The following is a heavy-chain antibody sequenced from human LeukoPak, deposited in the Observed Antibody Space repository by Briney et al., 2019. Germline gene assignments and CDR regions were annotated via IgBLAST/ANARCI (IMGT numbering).Heavy chain of an antibody. J-gene: IGHJ4*02. CDR1: GDSVSSNSAA. CDR3: ASNYYDSSGYWGPFGY. Sequence: SQTLSLTCAISGDSVSSNSAAWSWIRQSPSRGLEWLGRTYYRSKWYNDYAVSVKSRITINPDTSKNQFSLQLNSVTPEDTAVYYCASNYYDSSGYWGPFGYWGQGTLVTVSS. CDR2: TYYRSKWYN. D-gene: IGHD3-22*01. V-gene: IGHV6-1*01.